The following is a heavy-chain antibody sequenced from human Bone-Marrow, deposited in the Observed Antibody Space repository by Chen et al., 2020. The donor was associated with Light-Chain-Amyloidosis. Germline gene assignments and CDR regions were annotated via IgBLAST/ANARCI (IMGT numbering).Heavy chain of an antibody. D-gene: IGHD1-26*01. CDR1: GFTFSSYS. Sequence: EVQLVESGGRLVQPGGSLRLSCAASGFTFSSYSMNWVRQAPGKGLEWVSYISSSSSTIYYADSVKGRFTISRDNAKNSLYLQMNSLRAEDTAVYYCASQHFPSYALYYYYYYGMDVWGQGTTVTVSS. J-gene: IGHJ6*02. V-gene: IGHV3-48*01. CDR2: ISSSSSTI. CDR3: ASQHFPSYALYYYYYYGMDV.